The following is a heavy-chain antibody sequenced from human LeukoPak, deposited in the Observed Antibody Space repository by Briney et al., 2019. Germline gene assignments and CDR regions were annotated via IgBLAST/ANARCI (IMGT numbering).Heavy chain of an antibody. CDR3: ARTSSSVLDY. J-gene: IGHJ4*02. CDR2: ISTSSSYT. V-gene: IGHV3-11*06. CDR1: GFTFSNYY. D-gene: IGHD5/OR15-5a*01. Sequence: PGGSLRLSCAASGFTFSNYYMSWIRQAPGKGLEWVSYISTSSSYTNYADSVKGRFTISRDNAKNSLYLQTNSLRAEDTAVYYCARTSSSVLDYWGQGTLVTVSS.